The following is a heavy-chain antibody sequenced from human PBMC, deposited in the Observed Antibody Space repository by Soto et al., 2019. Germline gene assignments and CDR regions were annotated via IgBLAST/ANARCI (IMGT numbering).Heavy chain of an antibody. D-gene: IGHD6-13*01. Sequence: QVQLVESGGGVVQPGRSLRLSCAASGFTFSSYGMHCVRQAPGKGLEWVAILSYDGSNKYYADSVKGRFTIASDNPKNTLYLQMNSLRAEDTAVYYCAKDPTTAAAGTGGWFDPWGQGTLVTVS. J-gene: IGHJ5*02. CDR1: GFTFSSYG. V-gene: IGHV3-30*18. CDR3: AKDPTTAAAGTGGWFDP. CDR2: LSYDGSNK.